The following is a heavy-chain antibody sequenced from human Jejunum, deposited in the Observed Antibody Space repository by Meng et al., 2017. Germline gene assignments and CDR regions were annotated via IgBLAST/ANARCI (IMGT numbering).Heavy chain of an antibody. J-gene: IGHJ1*01. D-gene: IGHD6-19*01. V-gene: IGHV4-39*07. CDR1: GASISSSSWY. CDR2: IYYSENT. Sequence: QLRLQESGPGLVKPAETLSLTCSVSGASISSSSWYWGWIRQPPGKGLEWIGSIYYSENTYYHPSLKSRVTISVDTSKNQFSLKLSSVTAADTAVYYCARGPWDSSGWPEYFQHWGQGTLVTVSS. CDR3: ARGPWDSSGWPEYFQH.